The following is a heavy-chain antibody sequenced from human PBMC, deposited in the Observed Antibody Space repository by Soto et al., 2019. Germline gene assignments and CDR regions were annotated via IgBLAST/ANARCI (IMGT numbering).Heavy chain of an antibody. CDR3: AKNGLSDSPSAIDS. V-gene: IGHV3-23*01. D-gene: IGHD2-8*01. J-gene: IGHJ4*02. CDR1: GFTFSSNG. Sequence: GGSLRLSCATSGFTFSSNGMSWVRQAPGKGLDWVSGISGSGRNTYYADSVKGRFTISRDNSKNTLFLQMNSLRVEDTAVYYCAKNGLSDSPSAIDSWGQGTLVTV. CDR2: ISGSGRNT.